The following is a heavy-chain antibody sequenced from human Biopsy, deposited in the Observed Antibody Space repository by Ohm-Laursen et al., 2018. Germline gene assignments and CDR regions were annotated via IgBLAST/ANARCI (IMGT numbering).Heavy chain of an antibody. D-gene: IGHD1-14*01. V-gene: IGHV3-23*01. J-gene: IGHJ5*01. CDR1: GFTFHTYA. CDR2: IDVSDYNT. CDR3: VKQWGGYNFDS. Sequence: SLRLSCAASGFTFHTYAMNWVRQAPGKGLEWVAHIDVSDYNTYYADSVRGRFTNSRDNSKQMVHLEINSLTADDTAVYYCVKQWGGYNFDSWGQGTLVTVSS.